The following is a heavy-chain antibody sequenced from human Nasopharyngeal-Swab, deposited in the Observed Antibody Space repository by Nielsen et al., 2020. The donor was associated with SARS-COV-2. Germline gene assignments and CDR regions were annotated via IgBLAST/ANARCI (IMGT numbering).Heavy chain of an antibody. D-gene: IGHD1-26*01. V-gene: IGHV1-18*04. CDR3: ARDREVGATTISRDY. J-gene: IGHJ4*02. CDR1: GYTFTSYG. Sequence: ALVKVSCKASGYTFTSYGISWVRQAPGQGLEWMGWISAYNGNTNYAQKLQGRVTMTTDTSTSTAYMELRSLRSDDTAVYYCARDREVGATTISRDYWGQGTLVTVSS. CDR2: ISAYNGNT.